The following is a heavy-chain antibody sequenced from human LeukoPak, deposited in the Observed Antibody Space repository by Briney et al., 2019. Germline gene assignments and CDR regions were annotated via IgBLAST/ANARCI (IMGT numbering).Heavy chain of an antibody. CDR3: ARVSGSYLDY. CDR2: IYYSGST. CDR1: GGSISSYY. J-gene: IGHJ4*02. Sequence: SETLSLTCTVSGGSISSYYWSWIRQPPGKGLEGIGYIYYSGSTNYNPSLKSRVTISVDTSKDQFSLKLSSVTAADTAVCYCARVSGSYLDYWGQGTLVTVSS. V-gene: IGHV4-59*01. D-gene: IGHD1-26*01.